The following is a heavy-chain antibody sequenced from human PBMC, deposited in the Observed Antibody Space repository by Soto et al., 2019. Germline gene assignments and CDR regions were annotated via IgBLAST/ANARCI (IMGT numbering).Heavy chain of an antibody. Sequence: GGSLRLSCAASGFTFSSYAMSWVRQAPGKGLVWVSTISGSGGSTYYADSVKGRFTISRDNSKNTLYLQMNSLRAEDTAVYYCAKDLQDAGSGNYDDAFDIWGQGTMVTVSS. CDR1: GFTFSSYA. J-gene: IGHJ3*02. D-gene: IGHD3-10*01. CDR3: AKDLQDAGSGNYDDAFDI. CDR2: ISGSGGST. V-gene: IGHV3-23*01.